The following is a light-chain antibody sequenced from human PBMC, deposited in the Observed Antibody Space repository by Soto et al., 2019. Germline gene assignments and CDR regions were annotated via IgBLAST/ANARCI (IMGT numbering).Light chain of an antibody. V-gene: IGLV2-14*01. Sequence: ITISCTGTSSDVGGYGSVSWYQQHPGKAPKLMIYEVSNRPSGVSNRFSGSKSGNTASLTISGLQAEDDADYYCSSYTSSGTYVFGTGTKVTVL. CDR3: SSYTSSGTYV. CDR2: EVS. J-gene: IGLJ1*01. CDR1: SSDVGGYGS.